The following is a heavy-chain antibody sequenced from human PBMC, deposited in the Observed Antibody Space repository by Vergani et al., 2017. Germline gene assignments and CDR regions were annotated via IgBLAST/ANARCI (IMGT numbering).Heavy chain of an antibody. CDR1: GGTFSSYA. Sequence: QVQLVQSGAEVKKPGSSVKVSCKASGGTFSSYAISWVRQAPGQGLEWMGRIIPIFGTANYAQKFQGRVTITADESTSTAYMELSSLRSEDTVVYYCARGYYDILTGYYKGYYGMDVWGQGSTVTVSS. J-gene: IGHJ6*02. D-gene: IGHD3-9*01. CDR3: ARGYYDILTGYYKGYYGMDV. V-gene: IGHV1-69*13. CDR2: IIPIFGTA.